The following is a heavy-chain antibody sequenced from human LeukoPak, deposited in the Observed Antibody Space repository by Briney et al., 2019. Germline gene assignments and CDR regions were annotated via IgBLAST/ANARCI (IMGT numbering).Heavy chain of an antibody. CDR2: ISSSSSTI. V-gene: IGHV3-48*04. Sequence: GGSLRLSCAASGFTFSSYSMNWVRQAPGKGLEWVSYISSSSSTIYYADSVKGRFTISRDNAKNSLYLQMNSLRAEDTAVYYCTRAGAGGYDQNWFDPWGQGTLVTVSS. D-gene: IGHD5-12*01. J-gene: IGHJ5*02. CDR1: GFTFSSYS. CDR3: TRAGAGGYDQNWFDP.